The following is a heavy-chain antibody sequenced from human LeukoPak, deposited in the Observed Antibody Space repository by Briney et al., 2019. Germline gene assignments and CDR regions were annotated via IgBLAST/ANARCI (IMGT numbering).Heavy chain of an antibody. CDR3: AKDTGVATIIYWYFDL. Sequence: PGGSLRLSCAASGFTFSSYSMNWVRQAPGKGLEWVSSISSSSSYIYYADSVKGRFTISRDNSKNTLYLQINSLRAEDTAVYYCAKDTGVATIIYWYFDLWGRGTLVTVSS. CDR1: GFTFSSYS. J-gene: IGHJ2*01. V-gene: IGHV3-21*04. D-gene: IGHD5-12*01. CDR2: ISSSSSYI.